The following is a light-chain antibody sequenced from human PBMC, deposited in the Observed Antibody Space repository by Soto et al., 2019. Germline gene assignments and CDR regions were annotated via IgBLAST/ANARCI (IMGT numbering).Light chain of an antibody. V-gene: IGKV3-20*01. CDR2: GAS. CDR1: QSVSSSY. CDR3: QQYGRLPWT. Sequence: EIVLTQSPGTLSLSPGERATLSCRASQSVSSSYLAWYQKKPGQAPRHLIYGASSRATGIPDRFSGSGSGTGFTLTISRLEPEDFAVYYCQQYGRLPWTFGEGTKVELK. J-gene: IGKJ1*01.